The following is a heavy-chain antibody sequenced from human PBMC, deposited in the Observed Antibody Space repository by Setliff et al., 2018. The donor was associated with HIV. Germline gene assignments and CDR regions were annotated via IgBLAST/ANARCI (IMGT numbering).Heavy chain of an antibody. CDR2: IYPGDSDT. V-gene: IGHV5-51*01. J-gene: IGHJ4*02. CDR1: GYSFTSYW. D-gene: IGHD3-22*01. Sequence: GESLTISCKGSGYSFTSYWIAWVRQMPGKGLEWMGIIYPGDSDTRFSPSFQGQVIISADKSINTAYLQWYSLKASDTAIYYCARHHDSSGYFYDSKFYFDYWGQGTLVTVSS. CDR3: ARHHDSSGYFYDSKFYFDY.